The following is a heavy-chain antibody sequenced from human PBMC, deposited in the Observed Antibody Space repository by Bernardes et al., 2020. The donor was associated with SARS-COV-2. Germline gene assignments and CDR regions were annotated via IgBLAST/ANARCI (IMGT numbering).Heavy chain of an antibody. V-gene: IGHV1-18*01. D-gene: IGHD5-18*01. Sequence: ASVKVSCKASGYSFTSYGISWVRQAPGQGLEWMGWISADKGNTNYAQNLQGRVTMTTDTSTNTAYMELRSLRSDDTAVYYCATDVGYSYGGGWFDPWGQGTLVTVSS. CDR1: GYSFTSYG. CDR3: ATDVGYSYGGGWFDP. CDR2: ISADKGNT. J-gene: IGHJ5*02.